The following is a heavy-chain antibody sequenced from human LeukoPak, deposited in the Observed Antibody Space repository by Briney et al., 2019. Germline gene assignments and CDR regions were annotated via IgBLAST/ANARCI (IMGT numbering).Heavy chain of an antibody. CDR2: ISSSGSII. V-gene: IGHV3-48*03. D-gene: IGHD1-26*01. CDR1: GFTFSSYE. J-gene: IGHJ6*03. Sequence: GGSLRLSCAASGFTFSSYEMNWVRQAPGKGLEWVSYISSSGSIIYYADSVKGRFTISRDNAKNSLYLQMNSLRAEDTAVYYCARDPYSGSYGNYYYFMDVWGKGTTVTISS. CDR3: ARDPYSGSYGNYYYFMDV.